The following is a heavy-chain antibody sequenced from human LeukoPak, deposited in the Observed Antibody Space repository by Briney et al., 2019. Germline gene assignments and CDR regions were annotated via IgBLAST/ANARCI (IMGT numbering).Heavy chain of an antibody. V-gene: IGHV4-30-4*01. Sequence: SETLSLTCTVSGGSISSGDYYWSWIRQPPGKGLEWIGNIYYSGSTYYNPSLKSRVTISVDTSKNQFSLKLSSVTAADTAVYYCARQRAREQQLVFDYWGQETLVTVSS. D-gene: IGHD6-13*01. J-gene: IGHJ4*02. CDR2: IYYSGST. CDR3: ARQRAREQQLVFDY. CDR1: GGSISSGDYY.